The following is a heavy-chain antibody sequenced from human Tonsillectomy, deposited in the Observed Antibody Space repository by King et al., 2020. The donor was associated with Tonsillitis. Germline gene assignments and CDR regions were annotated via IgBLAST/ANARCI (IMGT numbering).Heavy chain of an antibody. D-gene: IGHD5-24*01. CDR1: GFTFTNYW. J-gene: IGHJ4*02. Sequence: VQLVESGAEVKKPGESLKISCKGSGFTFTNYWIGWVRQMPGKGLELMGIINPDDSGTRYSSSFPVQVTISADKSITTASLHLSSLKASDTAMYYCARRPEGMQMQGFDYWGQGTLVTVSS. CDR2: INPDDSGT. V-gene: IGHV5-51*01. CDR3: ARRPEGMQMQGFDY.